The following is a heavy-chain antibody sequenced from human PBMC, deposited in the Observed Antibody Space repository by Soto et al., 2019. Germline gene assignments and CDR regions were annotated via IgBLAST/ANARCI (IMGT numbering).Heavy chain of an antibody. CDR2: LYDVDGS. CDR3: ATWHEPEHAYDV. J-gene: IGHJ3*01. V-gene: IGHV3-53*01. D-gene: IGHD1-1*01. CDR1: GFTVSSYA. Sequence: GGSLRLSCAASGFTVSSYAMHWVRQAPGKGLDWVAALYDVDGSFYSDSVKGRFTTSSDSSKTTVYLQMNDLRPADTAVYYCATWHEPEHAYDVWGQGTTVTVS.